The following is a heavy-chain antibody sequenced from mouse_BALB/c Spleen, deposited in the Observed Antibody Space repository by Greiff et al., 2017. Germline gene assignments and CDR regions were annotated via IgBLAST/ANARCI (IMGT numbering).Heavy chain of an antibody. CDR3: ANYYDYDWFAY. J-gene: IGHJ3*01. V-gene: IGHV2-9*02. CDR1: GFSLTSYG. Sequence: QVQLQQSGPGLVAPSQSLSITCTVSGFSLTSYGVHWVRQPPGKGLEWLGVIWAGGSTNYNSALMSRLSISKDNSKSQVFLKMNSLQTDDTAMYYCANYYDYDWFAYWGQGTLVTVSA. D-gene: IGHD2-4*01. CDR2: IWAGGST.